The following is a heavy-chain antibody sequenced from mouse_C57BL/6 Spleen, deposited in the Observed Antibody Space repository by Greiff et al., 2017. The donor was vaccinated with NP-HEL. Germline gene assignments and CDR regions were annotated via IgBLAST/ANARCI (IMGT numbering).Heavy chain of an antibody. CDR3: AREWLLPFAY. CDR1: GFTFSDYG. CDR2: ISSGSSTI. Sequence: EVRLVESGGGLVKPGGSLKLSCAASGFTFSDYGMHWVRQAPEKGLEWVAYISSGSSTIYYADTVKGRFTISRDNAKNTLFLQMTSLRSEDTAMYYCAREWLLPFAYWGQGTLVTVSA. D-gene: IGHD2-3*01. J-gene: IGHJ3*01. V-gene: IGHV5-17*01.